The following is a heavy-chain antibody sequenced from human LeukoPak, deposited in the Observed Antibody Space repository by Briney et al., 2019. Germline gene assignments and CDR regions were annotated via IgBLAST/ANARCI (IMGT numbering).Heavy chain of an antibody. CDR3: ARGVVPYGDYFDY. CDR2: ISSSGSTI. CDR1: GLTFSNYG. D-gene: IGHD4-17*01. Sequence: GGSLRLSCAASGLTFSNYGMSWIRQAPGKGLEWVSYISSSGSTIYYADSVKGRFTISRDNAKNSLYLQMNSLRAEDTAVYYCARGVVPYGDYFDYWGQGTLVTVSS. J-gene: IGHJ4*02. V-gene: IGHV3-11*01.